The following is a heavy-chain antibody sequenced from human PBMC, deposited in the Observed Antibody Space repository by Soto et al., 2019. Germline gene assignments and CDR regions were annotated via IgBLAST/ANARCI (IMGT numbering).Heavy chain of an antibody. CDR3: AKVVVPAAMPGLVMDV. CDR1: GFTFSSYA. J-gene: IGHJ6*03. CDR2: ISGSGGST. Sequence: GGSLRLSCAASGFTFSSYAMSWVRQAPGKGLEWVSAISGSGGSTYYADSVKGRFTISRDNSKNTLYLQMNSLRAEDTAVYYCAKVVVPAAMPGLVMDVWGKGTTVTVSS. D-gene: IGHD2-2*01. V-gene: IGHV3-23*01.